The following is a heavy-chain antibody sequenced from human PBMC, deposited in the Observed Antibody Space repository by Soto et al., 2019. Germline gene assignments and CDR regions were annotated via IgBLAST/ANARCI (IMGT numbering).Heavy chain of an antibody. J-gene: IGHJ6*03. CDR3: AESIAARPDYYYMDV. V-gene: IGHV4-34*01. Sequence: SETLSLTCAVYGGSFSGYYWSWIRQPPGKGLEWIGEINHSGSTNYNPSLKSRVTISVDTSKNQFSLKLSSVTAADTAVYYCAESIAARPDYYYMDVWGKGTTVTVPS. CDR1: GGSFSGYY. CDR2: INHSGST. D-gene: IGHD6-6*01.